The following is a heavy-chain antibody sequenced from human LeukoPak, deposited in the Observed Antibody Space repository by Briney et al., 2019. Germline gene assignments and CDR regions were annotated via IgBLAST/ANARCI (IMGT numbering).Heavy chain of an antibody. D-gene: IGHD3-22*01. CDR1: GFSFSTNS. Sequence: GGSLRLSCAASGFSFSTNSMNWVRQAPGKGLEWVSFIGSGSGTTIYYAYSVKGRFTVSRDNAKDSLYMQMNSMSTEDTDVYYCARDLAFYGSGSYWYYYDSSGYYSVLDDYWGQGTLVTVSS. J-gene: IGHJ4*02. CDR2: IGSGSGTTI. V-gene: IGHV3-48*04. CDR3: ARDLAFYGSGSYWYYYDSSGYYSVLDDY.